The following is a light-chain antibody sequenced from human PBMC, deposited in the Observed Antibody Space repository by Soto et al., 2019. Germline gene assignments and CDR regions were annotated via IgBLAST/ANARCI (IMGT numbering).Light chain of an antibody. CDR3: SSHSSSSTLVV. Sequence: QSALTQPASISGSPGQSITISCTGTSSDVGGYNYVSWYRQHPGKAPKLMIYDVNNRPSGVSNRFSGSKSGNTASLTISGLQAEDEADYYCSSHSSSSTLVVFGGGTKVTFL. J-gene: IGLJ2*01. CDR1: SSDVGGYNY. V-gene: IGLV2-14*03. CDR2: DVN.